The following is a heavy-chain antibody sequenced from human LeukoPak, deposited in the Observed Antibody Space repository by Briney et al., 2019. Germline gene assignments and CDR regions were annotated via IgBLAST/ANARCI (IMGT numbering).Heavy chain of an antibody. J-gene: IGHJ3*02. Sequence: PGGSLRLSCAASGFTFSSYEMNWVRQAPGKGLEWVSYISISGTTIYYADSVKGRFTISRDNAKNSLHLQMNSLRAEDTAVYYCARGFTYCGGDCQNPANWWHAFDIWGQGTMVTVSS. V-gene: IGHV3-48*03. CDR1: GFTFSSYE. CDR2: ISISGTTI. D-gene: IGHD2-21*02. CDR3: ARGFTYCGGDCQNPANWWHAFDI.